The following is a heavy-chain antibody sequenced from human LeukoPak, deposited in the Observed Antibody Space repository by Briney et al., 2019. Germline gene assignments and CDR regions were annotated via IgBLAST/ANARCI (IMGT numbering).Heavy chain of an antibody. CDR3: VRVPFAFYGMEV. CDR1: SDSIRSNNW. V-gene: IGHV4-4*02. Sequence: SETLSLTCAVSSDSIRSNNWWSWVRQPPGKGLEWIGEIYHSGSTNYNPSLKSRVTISADTSKNQLSLKLSSVTAAGTAVYYCVRVPFAFYGMEVWGKGTTVSVSS. J-gene: IGHJ6*04. CDR2: IYHSGST. D-gene: IGHD4/OR15-4a*01.